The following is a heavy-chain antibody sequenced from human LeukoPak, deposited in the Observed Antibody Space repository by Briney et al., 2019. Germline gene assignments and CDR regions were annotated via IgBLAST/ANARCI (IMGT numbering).Heavy chain of an antibody. CDR3: ARSISSGWAL. J-gene: IGHJ3*01. D-gene: IGHD6-19*01. CDR1: GYSFSSYW. Sequence: GESLKISCKGSGYSFSSYWIGWVRQMPGKGLEWMGIIYPGDSDTRYSPSFQGQVTISADKSINTAYLQWSSLKASDSAIYYCARSISSGWALWGQGTMVTVSS. CDR2: IYPGDSDT. V-gene: IGHV5-51*01.